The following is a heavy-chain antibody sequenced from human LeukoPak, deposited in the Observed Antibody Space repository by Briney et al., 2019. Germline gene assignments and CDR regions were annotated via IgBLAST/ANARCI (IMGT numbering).Heavy chain of an antibody. D-gene: IGHD3-22*01. V-gene: IGHV1-46*01. CDR3: ARGAETYYYDSSGNQYYYYYYGMDV. CDR1: GYTFTSYY. CDR2: INPSGGST. J-gene: IGHJ6*02. Sequence: ASVKVSCTASGYTFTSYYMHWVRQAPGQGLEWMGIINPSGGSTSYAQKFQGRVTMTRDTSTSTVYMELSSLRSEDTAVYYCARGAETYYYDSSGNQYYYYYYGMDVWGQGTTVTVSS.